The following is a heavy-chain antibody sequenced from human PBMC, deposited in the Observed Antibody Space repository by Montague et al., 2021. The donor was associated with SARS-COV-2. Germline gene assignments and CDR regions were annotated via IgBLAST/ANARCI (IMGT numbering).Heavy chain of an antibody. Sequence: SETLSLTCTVSGGSITGSSYYWAWVRRSPGKGLEWLESIFCSGSTYDNPSLKSRVTMSLDTSKNQFSLNLTSVTAADTAVYYCARPGRDRSAWNPWDWFDPWGQGIPVPVSS. CDR3: ARPGRDRSAWNPWDWFDP. CDR2: IFCSGST. J-gene: IGHJ5*02. CDR1: GGSITGSSYY. D-gene: IGHD3-22*01. V-gene: IGHV4-39*07.